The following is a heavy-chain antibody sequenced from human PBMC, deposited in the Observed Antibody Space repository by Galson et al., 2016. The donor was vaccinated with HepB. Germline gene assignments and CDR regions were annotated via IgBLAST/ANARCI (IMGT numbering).Heavy chain of an antibody. Sequence: SLRLSCATSGFTFGSYKMHWVRQPPGKGLEWVAIISFDGSGEKYADSVKGRFTISRDNFQNTLFLQMSSLRVEDTAVYYCARDPPGSDYGLDVWGKGTTVTVSS. J-gene: IGHJ6*04. CDR3: ARDPPGSDYGLDV. V-gene: IGHV3-33*01. CDR1: GFTFGSYK. CDR2: ISFDGSGE.